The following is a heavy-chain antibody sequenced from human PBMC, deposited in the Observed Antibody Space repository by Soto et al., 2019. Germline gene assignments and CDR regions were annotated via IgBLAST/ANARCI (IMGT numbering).Heavy chain of an antibody. Sequence: QVQLGESGGGVVQPGRSLRLSCAASGFTCSSYAMHWVRQAPGKGLEWVAVISYDGSNKYYADSVKGRFTISRDNSKNTLYLQMNSLRAEDTAVYYCAREVWMKGFDYWGQGTLVTVSS. CDR3: AREVWMKGFDY. J-gene: IGHJ4*02. CDR1: GFTCSSYA. D-gene: IGHD1-1*01. CDR2: ISYDGSNK. V-gene: IGHV3-30-3*01.